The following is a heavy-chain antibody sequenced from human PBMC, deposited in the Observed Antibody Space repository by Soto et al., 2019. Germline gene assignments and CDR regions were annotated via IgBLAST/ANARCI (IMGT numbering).Heavy chain of an antibody. V-gene: IGHV3-30*03. J-gene: IGHJ4*02. CDR1: GVTLSNFG. CDR2: ISRDGSTM. CDR3: VGEVASGY. Sequence: QVQLVESGGGVVQPGRSLRLSCAASGVTLSNFGMHWVRQAPGKGLEWVAVISRDGSTMFYADSVKGRCTISRDSSRNTLYLHMNSLRAEDTAVYHCVGEVASGYWGQGTLVTVSS. D-gene: IGHD2-21*01.